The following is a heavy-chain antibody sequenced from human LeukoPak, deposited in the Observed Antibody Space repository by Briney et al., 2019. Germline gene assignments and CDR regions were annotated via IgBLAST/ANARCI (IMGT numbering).Heavy chain of an antibody. V-gene: IGHV4-59*01. Sequence: PSETLSLTCSVSGGSISSYYWSWIRQPPGKGLGWVGYIYYSGSTNYNPSLKSRVTISIDTSKTQFSLKLSSVTAADTAVYYCARDDYNWFDPWGQGTLVTVSS. CDR3: ARDDYNWFDP. J-gene: IGHJ5*02. CDR2: IYYSGST. D-gene: IGHD2-21*02. CDR1: GGSISSYY.